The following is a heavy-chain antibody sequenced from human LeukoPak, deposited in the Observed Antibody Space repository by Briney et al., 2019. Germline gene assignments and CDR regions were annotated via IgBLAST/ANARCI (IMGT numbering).Heavy chain of an antibody. CDR3: ARDPGSITLVRGLIGYFDY. J-gene: IGHJ4*02. CDR2: INPNSGGT. D-gene: IGHD3-10*01. V-gene: IGHV1-2*02. CDR1: GYTFTSYD. Sequence: ASVKVSCKASGYTFTSYDINWVRQAPGQGLEWMGWINPNSGGTNYAQKFQGRVTMTRDTSISTAYMELSRLRSDDTAVYFCARDPGSITLVRGLIGYFDYWGQGTLVTVSS.